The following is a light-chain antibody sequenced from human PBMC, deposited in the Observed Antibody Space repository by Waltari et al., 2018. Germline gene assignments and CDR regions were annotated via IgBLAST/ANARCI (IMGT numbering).Light chain of an antibody. J-gene: IGKJ2*01. CDR3: QQYESYPLT. V-gene: IGKV1-5*03. CDR2: KAS. Sequence: DIQMTQSPSTLSASVGDRVTITCRASQSIGGWLAWYQQKPGKAPNLLIFKASYLESGVSSRFSGSGSGTEFTLTISRLQPADFATYYCQQYESYPLTFGQGTKLEI. CDR1: QSIGGW.